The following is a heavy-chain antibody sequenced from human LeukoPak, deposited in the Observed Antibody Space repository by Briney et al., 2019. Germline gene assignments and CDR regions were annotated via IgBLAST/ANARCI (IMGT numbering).Heavy chain of an antibody. CDR3: ARGGSGLTVSLFDH. Sequence: SPTLSLTCAISGDSVSSNSAPWNGLRQSPSRGLEGLGRTYYRSKWSKWFNDYAVSVKSRITITPDTSKNQVSLQLNSVTPDDTAVYYCARGGSGLTVSLFDHWGQGTLVTVSS. CDR2: TYYRSKWSKWFN. J-gene: IGHJ5*02. CDR1: GDSVSSNSAP. D-gene: IGHD6-25*01. V-gene: IGHV6-1*01.